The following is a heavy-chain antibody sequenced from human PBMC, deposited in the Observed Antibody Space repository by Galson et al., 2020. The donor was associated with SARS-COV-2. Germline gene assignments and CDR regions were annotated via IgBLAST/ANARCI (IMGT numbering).Heavy chain of an antibody. Sequence: SETLSLTCTVSGGSISSSSYYWGWIRQPPGKGLEWIGSIYYSGSTYYNPSLKSRVTISVDTSKNQFSLKLSSVTAADTAVYYCARHKQARIVVDAFDIWGQGTMVTVSS. J-gene: IGHJ3*02. CDR3: ARHKQARIVVDAFDI. CDR2: IYYSGST. CDR1: GGSISSSSYY. D-gene: IGHD2-15*01. V-gene: IGHV4-39*01.